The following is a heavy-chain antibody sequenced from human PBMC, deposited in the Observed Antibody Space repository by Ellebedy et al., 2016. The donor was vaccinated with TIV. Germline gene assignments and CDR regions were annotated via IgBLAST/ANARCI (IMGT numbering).Heavy chain of an antibody. CDR1: GFTFDKYA. V-gene: IGHV3-23*01. Sequence: GGSLRLXXAASGFTFDKYAMTWVRQPPGKGLEWVSAIDHSGDRTKYADSVKGRFTISKDNSKDTLHLQMRSLRAEDTAVYYCATDPEGGLVWFAAISEQLEKLSPWGHGTRVTVSS. J-gene: IGHJ5*02. CDR3: ATDPEGGLVWFAAISEQLEKLSP. D-gene: IGHD3-10*01. CDR2: IDHSGDRT.